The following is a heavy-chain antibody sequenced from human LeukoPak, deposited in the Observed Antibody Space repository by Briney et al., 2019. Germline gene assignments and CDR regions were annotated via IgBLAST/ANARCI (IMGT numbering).Heavy chain of an antibody. CDR3: ATKGYCSSTSCSGAFDI. CDR1: GFTFSDYY. J-gene: IGHJ3*02. D-gene: IGHD2-2*01. CDR2: ISSSGSTI. V-gene: IGHV3-11*01. Sequence: GGSLRLSCAASGFTFSDYYMSWIRQAPGKGLEWVSYISSSGSTIYYADSVKGRFTISRDNAKNSLYPQMNSLRAEDTAVYYCATKGYCSSTSCSGAFDIWGQGTMVTVSS.